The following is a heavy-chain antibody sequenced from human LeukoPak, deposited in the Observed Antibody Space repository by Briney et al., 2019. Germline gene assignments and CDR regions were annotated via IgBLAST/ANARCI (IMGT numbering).Heavy chain of an antibody. CDR2: IKQDGGNK. CDR1: GFTFSNYC. D-gene: IGHD6-13*01. J-gene: IGHJ6*02. Sequence: PGGSLRLSCAASGFTFSNYCMSWVRQAPGKGLEWVANIKQDGGNKYYVDSVKGRFIISRDNAKNSLYLQMDSLRAEDTAVYYCARLRPYSSSWYAYYGTDVWGQGATVTVSS. V-gene: IGHV3-7*04. CDR3: ARLRPYSSSWYAYYGTDV.